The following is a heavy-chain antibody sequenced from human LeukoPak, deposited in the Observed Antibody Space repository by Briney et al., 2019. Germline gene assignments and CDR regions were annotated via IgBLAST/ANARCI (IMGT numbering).Heavy chain of an antibody. CDR3: ATAPYSSSWYDYYYGMDV. Sequence: GGSLRLSCAASEFTFGSYWMTWARQAPGKGLEWVANINRDGSKNHFVDSVKGPFNISRDNAKNFMYLTMKSPRAEDTAVYYCATAPYSSSWYDYYYGMDVWGKGTTVTVSS. D-gene: IGHD6-13*01. CDR2: INRDGSKN. V-gene: IGHV3-7*01. J-gene: IGHJ6*04. CDR1: EFTFGSYW.